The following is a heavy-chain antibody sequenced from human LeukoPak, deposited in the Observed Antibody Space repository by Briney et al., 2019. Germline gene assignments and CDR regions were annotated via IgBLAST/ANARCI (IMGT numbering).Heavy chain of an antibody. CDR3: AKDLVLRYFDWSPGWFDP. CDR1: GFTFSSYG. CDR2: IRYDGSNK. Sequence: PGGSPRLSCAASGFTFSSYGMHWVRQAPGKGLEGVAFIRYDGSNKYYADSVKGRFTISRDNSKNTLYLQMNSLRAEDTAVYYCAKDLVLRYFDWSPGWFDPWGQGTLVTVSS. D-gene: IGHD3-9*01. J-gene: IGHJ5*02. V-gene: IGHV3-30*02.